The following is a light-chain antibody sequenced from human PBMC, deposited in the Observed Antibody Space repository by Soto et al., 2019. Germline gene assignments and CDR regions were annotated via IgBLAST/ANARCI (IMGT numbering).Light chain of an antibody. Sequence: DIQMTQSPSTLSASVGDRVTITCRASQSISSWLAWYLQKPGKAPKLLIYDASSLESGVPSRFSGSGSGTEFTLTISSLQPDDFATYYCQQYNSYSQYTFGQGTKLEIK. J-gene: IGKJ2*01. CDR2: DAS. CDR3: QQYNSYSQYT. CDR1: QSISSW. V-gene: IGKV1-5*01.